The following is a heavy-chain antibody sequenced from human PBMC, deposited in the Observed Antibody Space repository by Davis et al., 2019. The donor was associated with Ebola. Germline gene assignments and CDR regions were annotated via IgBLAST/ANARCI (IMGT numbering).Heavy chain of an antibody. J-gene: IGHJ6*04. CDR1: GFTFSDYY. CDR3: AREIRFDWLFHYGMDV. V-gene: IGHV3-11*01. D-gene: IGHD3-9*01. Sequence: GESLKISCAASGFTFSDYYMSWIRQAPGKGLEWVSYISSSGSTIYYADSVKGRFTISMDNAKNSLYLQMNSLRAEDTAVYYCAREIRFDWLFHYGMDVWGKGTTVTVSS. CDR2: ISSSGSTI.